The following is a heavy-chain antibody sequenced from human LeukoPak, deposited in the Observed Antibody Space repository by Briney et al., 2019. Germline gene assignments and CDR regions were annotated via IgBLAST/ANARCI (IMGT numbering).Heavy chain of an antibody. V-gene: IGHV1-18*01. CDR1: GYTFTSYG. CDR3: ARDFQRPYGSGSYYKGGNWFDP. D-gene: IGHD3-10*01. CDR2: ISAYNGNT. Sequence: ASVKVSCKASGYTFTSYGISWVRQAPGQGLEWMGWISAYNGNTNYAQKLQGRVTMTTDTSTSTAYMELRSLRSDDTAVYYCARDFQRPYGSGSYYKGGNWFDPWGQGTLVTVSS. J-gene: IGHJ5*02.